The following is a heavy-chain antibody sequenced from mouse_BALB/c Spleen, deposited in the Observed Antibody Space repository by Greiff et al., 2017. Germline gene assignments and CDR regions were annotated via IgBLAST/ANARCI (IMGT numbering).Heavy chain of an antibody. D-gene: IGHD2-3*01. CDR1: GFTFSDFY. CDR3: ARDRYDGYPAWFAY. J-gene: IGHJ3*01. CDR2: SRNKANDYTT. Sequence: EVQLVESGGGLVQPGGSLRLSCATSGFTFSDFYMEWVRQPPGKRLEWIAASRNKANDYTTEYSASVKGRFIVSRDTSQSILYLQMNALRAEDTAIYYCARDRYDGYPAWFAYWGQGTLVTVSA. V-gene: IGHV7-1*02.